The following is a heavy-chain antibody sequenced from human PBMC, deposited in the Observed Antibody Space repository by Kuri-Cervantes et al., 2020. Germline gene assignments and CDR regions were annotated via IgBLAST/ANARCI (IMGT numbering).Heavy chain of an antibody. CDR2: IYYSGST. CDR1: GGSTSSGGYY. CDR3: ASRSYFTIFGVVTQGGFDY. V-gene: IGHV4-31*03. J-gene: IGHJ4*02. D-gene: IGHD3-3*01. Sequence: TLSLTCPVSGGSTSSGGYYWSWIRQHPGKGLEGIGYIYYSGSTYYNPSLKSRVTISVDTSKNQFSLKLSSVTSADTSVYYCASRSYFTIFGVVTQGGFDYWGQGTLVTVSS.